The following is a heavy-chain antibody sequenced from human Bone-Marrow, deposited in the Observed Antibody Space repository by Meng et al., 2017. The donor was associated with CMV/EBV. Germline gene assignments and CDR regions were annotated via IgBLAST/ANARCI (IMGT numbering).Heavy chain of an antibody. D-gene: IGHD6-13*01. V-gene: IGHV3-11*01. CDR3: AREQLTSGWYFDL. CDR2: ISSSGSTI. Sequence: ASGFPLDDYGMSWVRQVPGKGLEWVSYISSSGSTIYYADSVKGRFTISRDNAKNSLYLQMNSLRAEDTAVYYCAREQLTSGWYFDLWGRGTLVTVSS. J-gene: IGHJ2*01. CDR1: GFPLDDYG.